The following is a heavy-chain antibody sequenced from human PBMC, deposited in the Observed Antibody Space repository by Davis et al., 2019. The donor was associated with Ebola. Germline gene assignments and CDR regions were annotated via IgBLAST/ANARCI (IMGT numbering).Heavy chain of an antibody. CDR2: IIPIFGTA. J-gene: IGHJ4*02. CDR1: GGTFSSYA. Sequence: SVKVSCKASGGTFSSYAVSWVRQAPGQGLEWMGGIIPIFGTANYAQKFQGRVTITADESTSTAYMELSSLRSEDTAVYYCAVGTTVTTWDYWGQGTLVTVSS. D-gene: IGHD4-17*01. V-gene: IGHV1-69*13. CDR3: AVGTTVTTWDY.